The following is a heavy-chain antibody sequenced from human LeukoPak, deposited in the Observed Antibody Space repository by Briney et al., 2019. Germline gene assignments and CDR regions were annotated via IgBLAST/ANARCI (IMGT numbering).Heavy chain of an antibody. V-gene: IGHV3-7*05. Sequence: TGGSLRLSCAASGFTFSTYWMTWVRQAPGRGLEWVANINQDGSDKYFVDSVKGRFTISRDNAKNSRYLQMNSLRDEDTAVYYCARVVAGRFDIWGQGTMVTVSS. CDR3: ARVVAGRFDI. D-gene: IGHD6-19*01. CDR1: GFTFSTYW. CDR2: INQDGSDK. J-gene: IGHJ3*02.